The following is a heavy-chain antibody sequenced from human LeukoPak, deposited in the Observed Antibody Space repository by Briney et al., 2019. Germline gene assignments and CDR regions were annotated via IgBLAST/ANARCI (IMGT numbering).Heavy chain of an antibody. Sequence: ASVKVSCKASGGTFSSYAISWVRQAPGQGLEWMGGIIPIFGTANYAQKFQGRVTITADESTSTAYMELSSLRSEDTAVYYCARDLGTAAAGTQNYGMDVWGQGTTVTVSS. J-gene: IGHJ6*02. D-gene: IGHD6-13*01. CDR2: IIPIFGTA. CDR3: ARDLGTAAAGTQNYGMDV. CDR1: GGTFSSYA. V-gene: IGHV1-69*13.